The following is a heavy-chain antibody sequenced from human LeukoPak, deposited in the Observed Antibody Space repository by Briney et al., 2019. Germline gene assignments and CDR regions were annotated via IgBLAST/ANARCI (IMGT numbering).Heavy chain of an antibody. D-gene: IGHD5-18*01. CDR2: FYHSGST. CDR3: ARDLPNTAMVTKNPGWGYYYYGMDV. Sequence: PSETLSLTCTVSGYSISSGYYWGWIRQPPGKGLEWIGSFYHSGSTYYNPSLKSRVTISVDTSKNQFSLKLSSVTAADTAVYYCARDLPNTAMVTKNPGWGYYYYGMDVWGQGTTVTVSS. V-gene: IGHV4-38-2*02. J-gene: IGHJ6*02. CDR1: GYSISSGYY.